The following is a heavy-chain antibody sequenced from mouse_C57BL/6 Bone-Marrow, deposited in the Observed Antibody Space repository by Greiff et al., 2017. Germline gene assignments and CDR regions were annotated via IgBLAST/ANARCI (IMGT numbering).Heavy chain of an antibody. CDR3: VHLLLRFAY. Sequence: EVKLVESGGGLVQPKGSLKLSCAASGFSFNTYAMNWVRQAPGKGLEWVARIRSKSNNYATYYADSVKDRFTISRDDSESMLYLQMNNLKTEDTAMYYCVHLLLRFAYWGQGTLVTVSA. V-gene: IGHV10-1*01. D-gene: IGHD1-1*01. CDR1: GFSFNTYA. J-gene: IGHJ3*01. CDR2: IRSKSNNYAT.